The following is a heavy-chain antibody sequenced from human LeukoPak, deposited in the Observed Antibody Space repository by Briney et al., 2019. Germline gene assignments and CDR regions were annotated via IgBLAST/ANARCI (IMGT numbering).Heavy chain of an antibody. D-gene: IGHD2-15*01. CDR2: IYYSGST. J-gene: IGHJ5*02. CDR3: ARGADGVSSNSRGWFDP. Sequence: SETLSLTCTVSGGSISSSSYYWGWIRQPPGKGLEWIGSIYYSGSTYYNPSLKSRVTISVDTSKNQFSRKLSSVTAADTAVYYCARGADGVSSNSRGWFDPWGQGTLVTVSS. V-gene: IGHV4-39*01. CDR1: GGSISSSSYY.